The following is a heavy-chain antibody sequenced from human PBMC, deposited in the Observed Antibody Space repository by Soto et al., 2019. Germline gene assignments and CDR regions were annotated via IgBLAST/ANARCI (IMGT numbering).Heavy chain of an antibody. CDR3: AKERSSGYYFFDY. D-gene: IGHD5-12*01. V-gene: IGHV3-23*01. J-gene: IGHJ4*02. CDR1: GFTFSNYA. CDR2: ISGSDGST. Sequence: EVQLLESGGGLVQPGGSVRLSCAASGFTFSNYAMSWVRQAPGEGLEWVSTISGSDGSTYYADSVKGRFTISRDISKNTLYLQMNSLRAEDTAIYYCAKERSSGYYFFDYWGQGTLVTVSS.